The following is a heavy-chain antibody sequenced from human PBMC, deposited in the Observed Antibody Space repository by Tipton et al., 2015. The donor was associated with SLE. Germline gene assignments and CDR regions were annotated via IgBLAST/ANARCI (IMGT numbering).Heavy chain of an antibody. D-gene: IGHD6-13*01. CDR2: IYTSGST. CDR3: ARVAAAVRDYFDY. CDR1: GGSISSGSYY. J-gene: IGHJ4*02. V-gene: IGHV4-61*09. Sequence: TLSLTCAVSGGSISSGSYYWGWIRQPAGKGLEWIGYIYTSGSTNYNPSLKSRVTISVDTSKNQFSLKLSSVTAADTAVYYCARVAAAVRDYFDYWGQGTLVTVSS.